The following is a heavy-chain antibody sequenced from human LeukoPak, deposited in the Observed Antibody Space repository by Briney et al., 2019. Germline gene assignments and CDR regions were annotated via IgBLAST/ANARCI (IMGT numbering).Heavy chain of an antibody. CDR3: AGSYYYYYYYMDV. Sequence: SETLSLTCAVYGGSFSGYYWSWIRQPPGKGLEWLGEINHSGSTNYNPSLKSRVTISVDTSKNQFSLKLSSVTAADTAVYYCAGSYYYYYYYMDVWGKGTTVTISS. CDR1: GGSFSGYY. V-gene: IGHV4-34*01. CDR2: INHSGST. J-gene: IGHJ6*03.